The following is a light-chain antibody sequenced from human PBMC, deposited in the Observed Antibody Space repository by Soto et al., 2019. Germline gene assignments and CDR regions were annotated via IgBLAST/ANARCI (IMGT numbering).Light chain of an antibody. V-gene: IGKV3-20*01. CDR3: QQYSTSRLT. CDR2: GAS. J-gene: IGKJ4*01. Sequence: EIVLTQSPGTLSLSPGERATLSCRASQSVTSSYLAWYQKKPGQAPRLLISGASSRATGIPDRFSGSGSGTDFTLTISRLEPEDFAVYYCQQYSTSRLTFGGGTKLEIK. CDR1: QSVTSSY.